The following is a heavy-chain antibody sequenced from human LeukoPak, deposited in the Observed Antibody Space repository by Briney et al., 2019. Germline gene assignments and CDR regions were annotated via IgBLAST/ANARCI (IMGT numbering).Heavy chain of an antibody. V-gene: IGHV4-39*01. CDR3: AKGSGGDYFPYYYYGMDV. CDR2: IYYSGST. D-gene: IGHD4-17*01. CDR1: GGSISSSSYY. J-gene: IGHJ6*02. Sequence: SETLSLTCTVSGGSISSSSYYWGWIRQPPGKGLEWIGSIYYSGSTYYNPSLKSRVTISVDTSKNQFSLKLSSVTAADTAVYYCAKGSGGDYFPYYYYGMDVWGQGTTVTVSS.